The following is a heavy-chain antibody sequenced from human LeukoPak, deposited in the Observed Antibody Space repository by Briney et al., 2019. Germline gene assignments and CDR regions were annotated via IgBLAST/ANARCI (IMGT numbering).Heavy chain of an antibody. Sequence: QPGASLRLSCAASGFIFGNYAMSWVRQAPGKGLEWVSAITGSGDTTYYADSVKGRFTVSRDNSKNTLYVEMNTLRAEDTAVYYSAKWGDYDILTGYYVSDFWGQGTLVTVSS. V-gene: IGHV3-23*01. CDR3: AKWGDYDILTGYYVSDF. J-gene: IGHJ4*02. CDR1: GFIFGNYA. CDR2: ITGSGDTT. D-gene: IGHD3-9*01.